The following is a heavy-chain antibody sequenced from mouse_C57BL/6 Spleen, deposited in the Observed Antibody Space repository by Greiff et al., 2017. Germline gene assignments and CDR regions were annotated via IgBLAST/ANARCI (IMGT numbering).Heavy chain of an antibody. Sequence: EVMLVESGAELVRPGASVKLSCTASGFNIKDDYMHWVKQRPEQGLEWIGWIDPENGDTEYASKFQGKATITADTSSNTAYLQLSSLTSEDTAVYYCTRDWDEAMDYWGQGTSVTVSS. V-gene: IGHV14-4*01. CDR3: TRDWDEAMDY. CDR2: IDPENGDT. D-gene: IGHD4-1*01. CDR1: GFNIKDDY. J-gene: IGHJ4*01.